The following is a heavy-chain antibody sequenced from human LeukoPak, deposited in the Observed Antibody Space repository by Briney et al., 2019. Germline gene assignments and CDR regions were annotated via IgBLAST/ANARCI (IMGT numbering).Heavy chain of an antibody. V-gene: IGHV3-30*18. CDR2: ISYDGSNK. J-gene: IGHJ4*02. CDR1: GFTFSSYG. D-gene: IGHD3-10*01. CDR3: AKDYYGSGSYYKDY. Sequence: GGSLRLSCAASGFTFSSYGMHWVRQAPGKGLEWVAVISYDGSNKYYVDSVKGRFTVSRDNSKNTLYLQMNSLRAEDTAVYYCAKDYYGSGSYYKDYWGQGTLVTVSS.